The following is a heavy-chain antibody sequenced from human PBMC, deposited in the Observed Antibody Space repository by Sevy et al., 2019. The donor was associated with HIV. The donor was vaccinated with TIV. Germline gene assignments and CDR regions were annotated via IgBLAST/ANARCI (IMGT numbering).Heavy chain of an antibody. D-gene: IGHD2-15*01. CDR1: GFTFSSYA. V-gene: IGHV3-23*01. Sequence: GGSLRLSCAASGFTFSSYAMSWVRQAPGKGLEWVSGISGSGGSTYYADSVKGRFTISRDNSKNTLYLQMNSLRAEDTAVYYCAKGGTLSVYCYTDYWGQGTLVTVSS. J-gene: IGHJ4*02. CDR3: AKGGTLSVYCYTDY. CDR2: ISGSGGST.